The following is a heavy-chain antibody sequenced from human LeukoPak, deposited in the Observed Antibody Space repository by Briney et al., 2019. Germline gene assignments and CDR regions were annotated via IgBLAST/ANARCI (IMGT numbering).Heavy chain of an antibody. Sequence: PGGSLRLSCAASGFTFSTYSVNCVREAPGKGLEWVSSIDDSSSYIYYADSVKGRFTISRDNAKNSLYLPMNSLRAEDTAVYYCARDGGYSRSAFLDAFDIWGQGTMVTVSS. CDR2: IDDSSSYI. CDR3: ARDGGYSRSAFLDAFDI. J-gene: IGHJ3*02. D-gene: IGHD5-12*01. V-gene: IGHV3-21*01. CDR1: GFTFSTYS.